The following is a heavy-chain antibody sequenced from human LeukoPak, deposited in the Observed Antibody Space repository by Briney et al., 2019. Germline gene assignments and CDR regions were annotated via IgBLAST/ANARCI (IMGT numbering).Heavy chain of an antibody. D-gene: IGHD1-26*01. CDR2: IRSVGSKT. Sequence: GGSLRLSCAAFGFTFSNSGMHWVRQAPGKGLEWVASIRSVGSKTYSADSVKGRFTISRDNSTHTLYLLMSSLRPEDTAVYYCVKGDVGDKYLDYWGQGTLVTVSS. J-gene: IGHJ4*02. CDR3: VKGDVGDKYLDY. CDR1: GFTFSNSG. V-gene: IGHV3-30*02.